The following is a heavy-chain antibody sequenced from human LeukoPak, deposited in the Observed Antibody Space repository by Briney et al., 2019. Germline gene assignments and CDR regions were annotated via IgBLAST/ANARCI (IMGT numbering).Heavy chain of an antibody. CDR3: AKDKGGARIYFDS. CDR1: GFTFSKYI. D-gene: IGHD1-26*01. V-gene: IGHV3-21*01. Sequence: GGSLRLSCAASGFTFSKYIMNWVRQAPGKGLEWVSSISTSSSYIYYADSVKGRFTISRDISKNTLFLQMNSLRPEDTAVYYCAKDKGGARIYFDSWGQGTLVTVSS. J-gene: IGHJ4*02. CDR2: ISTSSSYI.